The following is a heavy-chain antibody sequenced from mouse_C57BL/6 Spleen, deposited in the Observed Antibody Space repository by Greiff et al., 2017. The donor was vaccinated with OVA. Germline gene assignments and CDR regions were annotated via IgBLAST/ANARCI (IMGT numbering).Heavy chain of an antibody. V-gene: IGHV1-82*01. CDR2: IYPGDGDT. D-gene: IGHD1-1*02. CDR1: GYAFSSSW. CDR3: ARGVNGPWFAY. J-gene: IGHJ3*01. Sequence: QVQLQQSGPELVKPGASVKISCKASGYAFSSSWMNWVKQRPGKGLEWIGRIYPGDGDTNYNGKFKGKATLTADKSSSTAYMQLSSLTSEDSAVYFCARGVNGPWFAYWGQGTLVTVSA.